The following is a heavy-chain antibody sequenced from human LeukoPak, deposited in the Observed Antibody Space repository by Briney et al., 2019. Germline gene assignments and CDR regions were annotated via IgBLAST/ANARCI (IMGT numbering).Heavy chain of an antibody. J-gene: IGHJ6*03. V-gene: IGHV4-59*01. CDR3: ARVRYYYMDV. CDR2: IYYSGST. CDR1: SVSLTNYY. Sequence: SETLSLTCTVSSVSLTNYYWSWIRQPPGKGLEWIGYIYYSGSTNYNPSLKSRVTISVDTSKNQFSLKLSSVTAADTAVYYCARVRYYYMDVWGKGTTVTVSS.